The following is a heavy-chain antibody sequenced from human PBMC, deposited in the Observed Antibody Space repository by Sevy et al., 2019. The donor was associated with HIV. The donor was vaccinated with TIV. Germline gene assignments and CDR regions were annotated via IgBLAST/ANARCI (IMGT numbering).Heavy chain of an antibody. CDR2: ISWRGFGI. J-gene: IGHJ4*02. D-gene: IGHD6-13*01. CDR3: VKDKSAAARRGAFDY. V-gene: IGHV3-9*01. Sequence: GGSLRLSCAASGFTFDDYAMHWVRQGPGKGLEWVSGISWRGFGIGYAESVKGRFTISRDNAKNALYLQMNSLRPEDTALYYCVKDKSAAARRGAFDYWGQGTLVTVSS. CDR1: GFTFDDYA.